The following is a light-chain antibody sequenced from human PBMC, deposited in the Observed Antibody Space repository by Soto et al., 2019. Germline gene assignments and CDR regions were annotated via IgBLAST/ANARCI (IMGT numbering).Light chain of an antibody. V-gene: IGLV1-40*01. CDR2: GNS. J-gene: IGLJ1*01. Sequence: QSVLTQPPSVSGAPGQRVTISCTGSSSNIGAGYDVHWYQQLPGTAPKLLIYGNSNRPSGVPDRFSGSKSGTSASLAITGLQAEHEADYYCQSYDSSLSAYVLGNGTKVTV. CDR1: SSNIGAGYD. CDR3: QSYDSSLSAYV.